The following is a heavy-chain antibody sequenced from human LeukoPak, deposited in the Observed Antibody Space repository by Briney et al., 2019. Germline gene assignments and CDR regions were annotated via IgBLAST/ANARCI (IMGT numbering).Heavy chain of an antibody. CDR1: GGSFSTYY. V-gene: IGHV4-59*01. CDR2: IYYSGST. CDR3: ARYGDYDYYYMDV. D-gene: IGHD4-17*01. Sequence: SETLSLTCTVSGGSFSTYYWSWIRQPPGKELEWIGYIYYSGSTNYNPSLKSRVTISVDTSKNQFSLKLTSVTAEDTAVYYCARYGDYDYYYMDVWGKGTTVTVSS. J-gene: IGHJ6*03.